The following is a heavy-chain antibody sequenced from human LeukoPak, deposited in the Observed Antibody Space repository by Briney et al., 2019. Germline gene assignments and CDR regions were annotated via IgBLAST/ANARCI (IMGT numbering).Heavy chain of an antibody. CDR2: IYYSGST. CDR3: ARGYCSSTSCFDY. Sequence: SETLSLTCTVSGGSISSSSYYWGWIRQPPGKGLEWIGSIYYSGSTYYNPSLKSRVTISVDTSKNQFSLKLSSVTAADTAVYYCARGYCSSTSCFDYWGQGTLVTVSS. V-gene: IGHV4-39*01. CDR1: GGSISSSSYY. D-gene: IGHD2-2*01. J-gene: IGHJ4*02.